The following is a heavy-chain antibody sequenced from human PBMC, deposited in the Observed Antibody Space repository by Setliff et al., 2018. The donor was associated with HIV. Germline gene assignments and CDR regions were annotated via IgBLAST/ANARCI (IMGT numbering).Heavy chain of an antibody. CDR1: GGTFGRFG. D-gene: IGHD4-17*01. V-gene: IGHV1-69*05. Sequence: SEKVSCKASGGTFGRFGISWVRQAPGQGLEWMGGIIPTFTRANYAQKFQARVIITTDKSTSTAFMELTSLTSEDTAVYYCARSVHSLYGDYATYFDPWGQGTQVTVS. CDR3: ARSVHSLYGDYATYFDP. CDR2: IIPTFTRA. J-gene: IGHJ5*02.